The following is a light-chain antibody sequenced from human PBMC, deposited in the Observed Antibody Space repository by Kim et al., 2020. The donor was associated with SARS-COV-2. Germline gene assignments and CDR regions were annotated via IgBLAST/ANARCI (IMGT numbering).Light chain of an antibody. J-gene: IGLJ3*02. CDR3: QSYDSSNQV. CDR2: EDN. Sequence: GKTVTISCTRSSGSIASNYVQWYQQRPGSSPPTVIYEDNQRPSGVPDRFSGSIDSSSNSASLTISGLKTEDEADYYCQSYDSSNQVFGGGTKLTVL. V-gene: IGLV6-57*01. CDR1: SGSIASNY.